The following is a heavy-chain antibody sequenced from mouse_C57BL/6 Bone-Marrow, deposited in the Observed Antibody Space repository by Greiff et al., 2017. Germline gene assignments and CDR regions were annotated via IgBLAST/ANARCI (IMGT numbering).Heavy chain of an antibody. J-gene: IGHJ2*01. V-gene: IGHV1-61*01. Sequence: VKLQESGAELVRPGSSVKLSCKASGYTFTSYWMDWVKQRPGQGLEWIGNIYPSDSETHYNQKFKDKATLTVDKSSSTAYMQLSSLTSEDSAVYYCARGGSSFFDYWGQGTTLTVSS. CDR3: ARGGSSFFDY. D-gene: IGHD1-1*01. CDR1: GYTFTSYW. CDR2: IYPSDSET.